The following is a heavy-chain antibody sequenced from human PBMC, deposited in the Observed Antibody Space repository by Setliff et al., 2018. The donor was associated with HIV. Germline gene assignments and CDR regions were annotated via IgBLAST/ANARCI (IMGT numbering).Heavy chain of an antibody. CDR2: IDHSGST. V-gene: IGHV4-34*01. D-gene: IGHD3-10*01. CDR1: GGSFNDYY. CDR3: ASGLNYYGSGSYLPLGY. J-gene: IGHJ4*02. Sequence: SETLSLTCAVYGGSFNDYYWTWIRQPPGKGLGWIGEIDHSGSTKYHASLKSRVTISIDTSKNQISLKLSSVTAADTAVYYCASGLNYYGSGSYLPLGYWGQGTLVTVSS.